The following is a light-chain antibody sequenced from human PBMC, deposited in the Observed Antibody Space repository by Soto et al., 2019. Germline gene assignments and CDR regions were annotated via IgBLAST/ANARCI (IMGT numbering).Light chain of an antibody. Sequence: DIVMTQTPLSLSVTPGQPASISCRSSQSLLHSNGYNYLDWYLQKPGQSPQLLIYLGSNRSSGVPDRFSGSGSGTDFTLKISRVEAEDVGVYYCMQALQTQLTFGGGTKVDIK. J-gene: IGKJ4*01. CDR2: LGS. CDR3: MQALQTQLT. V-gene: IGKV2-28*01. CDR1: QSLLHSNGYNY.